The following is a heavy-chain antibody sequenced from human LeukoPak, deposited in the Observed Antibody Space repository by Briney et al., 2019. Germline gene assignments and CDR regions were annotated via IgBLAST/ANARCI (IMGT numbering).Heavy chain of an antibody. CDR3: ARDDAVTTGVAFDI. V-gene: IGHV4-34*01. Sequence: PSETLSLTCAVYGGSFSGYYWSWIRQPPGKGLEWIGEINHSGSTNYNPSLKSRVTISVDTSKSQFSLKLSSVTAADTAVYYCARDDAVTTGVAFDIWGQGTMVTVSS. D-gene: IGHD4-17*01. CDR2: INHSGST. J-gene: IGHJ3*02. CDR1: GGSFSGYY.